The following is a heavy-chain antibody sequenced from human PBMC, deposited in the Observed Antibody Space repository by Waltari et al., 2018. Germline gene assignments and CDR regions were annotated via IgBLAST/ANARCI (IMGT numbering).Heavy chain of an antibody. Sequence: QVQLQESGPGLVKPSETLSLTCTVSGGSISSYYWSWIRQPPGKGLEGVGHIYYSGRNNYNPSLKSRVTISVDTSKNQVSLKLSSVTAADTAVYYCARARHSWGYYYYGMDVWGQGTTVTVSS. CDR2: IYYSGRN. V-gene: IGHV4-59*01. J-gene: IGHJ6*02. D-gene: IGHD2-15*01. CDR3: ARARHSWGYYYYGMDV. CDR1: GGSISSYY.